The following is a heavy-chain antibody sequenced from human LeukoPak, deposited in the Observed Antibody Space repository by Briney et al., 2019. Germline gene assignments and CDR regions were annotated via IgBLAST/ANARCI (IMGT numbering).Heavy chain of an antibody. V-gene: IGHV1-46*01. CDR3: ARGERGYSNN. D-gene: IGHD5-18*01. CDR2: INPSGDPT. CDR1: GYTFTSYY. Sequence: ASVKVSCKASGYTFTSYYMHWVRQAPGQGLEWVGIINPSGDPTTYAQKFQGRVTMTRDTSISTAYMELSRLRSDDTAVYYCARGERGYSNNWGQGTLVTVSS. J-gene: IGHJ4*02.